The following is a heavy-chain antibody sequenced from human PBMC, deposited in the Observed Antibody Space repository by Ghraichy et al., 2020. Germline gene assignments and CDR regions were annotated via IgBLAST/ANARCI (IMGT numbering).Heavy chain of an antibody. Sequence: GGSLRLSCAASGFTFSGYWMHWVRQAPGKGLVWVSRINSGGSSTNYAGSVKGRFTISRDNAKNTLYLQMNSLRAEDTAVYYCARTNFNYHDYWGQGTLVTVSS. J-gene: IGHJ4*02. D-gene: IGHD2-8*01. V-gene: IGHV3-74*01. CDR3: ARTNFNYHDY. CDR2: INSGGSST. CDR1: GFTFSGYW.